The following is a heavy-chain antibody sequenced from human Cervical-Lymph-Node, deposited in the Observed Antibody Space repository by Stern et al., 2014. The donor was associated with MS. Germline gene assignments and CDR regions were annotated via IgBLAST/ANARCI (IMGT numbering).Heavy chain of an antibody. J-gene: IGHJ4*02. Sequence: DQLVESGAEVKTPGTSVKVSCKASGYTFSDYYMHWVRQAPGQGLEWMGWINPKSGDTKSVQKFQDRVTMTRDSSITTAYMELRGLRSDDTAIYYCACLYSSTWKSYFDYWGQGTLVTVSS. D-gene: IGHD6-13*01. CDR3: ACLYSSTWKSYFDY. CDR2: INPKSGDT. V-gene: IGHV1-2*02. CDR1: GYTFSDYY.